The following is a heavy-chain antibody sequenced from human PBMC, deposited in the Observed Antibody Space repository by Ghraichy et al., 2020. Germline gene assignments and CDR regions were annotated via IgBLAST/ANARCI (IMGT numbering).Heavy chain of an antibody. J-gene: IGHJ4*02. CDR1: GFTFSSYW. CDR3: TRDRPIDY. V-gene: IGHV3-74*01. CDR2: ISSDGSNT. Sequence: ETLSLTCAASGFTFSSYWMHWVRQSPGKGLVWVSRISSDGSNTIYADSVKGRFTISRDNAKNTLYLQMNSLRAEDTAIYYCTRDRPIDYWGQGTLVTVSS.